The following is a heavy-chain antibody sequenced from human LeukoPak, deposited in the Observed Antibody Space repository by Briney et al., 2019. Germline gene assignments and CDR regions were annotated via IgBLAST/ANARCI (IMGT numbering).Heavy chain of an antibody. J-gene: IGHJ5*02. CDR2: ISAYNGNT. Sequence: ASVKVSCKASGYTFTSYGISWVRQAPGQGLEWMGWISAYNGNTNYAQKLQGRVTITADKSTSTAYMELSSLRSEDTAVYYCARVEAAAGFDPWGQGTLVTVSS. CDR1: GYTFTSYG. V-gene: IGHV1-18*01. D-gene: IGHD6-13*01. CDR3: ARVEAAAGFDP.